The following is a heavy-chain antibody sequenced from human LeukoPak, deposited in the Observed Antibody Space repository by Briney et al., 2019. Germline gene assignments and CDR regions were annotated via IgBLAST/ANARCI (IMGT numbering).Heavy chain of an antibody. CDR3: AREGSTGSYLFDP. D-gene: IGHD1-26*01. CDR1: GDSISRGGYY. CDR2: IYYTGST. Sequence: SQTLSLTCTVSGDSISRGGYYWSWIRQHPEKGLEWIGYIYYTGSTYYNPPLKSRVTISVDISKNQFSLKVTSVTAADTAVYYCAREGSTGSYLFDPWGQGTLVTVSS. J-gene: IGHJ5*02. V-gene: IGHV4-31*03.